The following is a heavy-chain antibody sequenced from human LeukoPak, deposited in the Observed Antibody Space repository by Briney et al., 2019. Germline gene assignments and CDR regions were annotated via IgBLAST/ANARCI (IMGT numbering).Heavy chain of an antibody. J-gene: IGHJ4*02. CDR3: ARAGNNWSFDY. CDR1: GDSVSIYY. CDR2: IHYRGNT. Sequence: SETLSLTCTVSGDSVSIYYWSWIRQPPGKGLEWIGYIHYRGNTNYNPSLKSRVTMAVDTSKNQFSLKVSSVTAADTAVYYCARAGNNWSFDYWGQGTLVTVSS. V-gene: IGHV4-59*02. D-gene: IGHD1-1*01.